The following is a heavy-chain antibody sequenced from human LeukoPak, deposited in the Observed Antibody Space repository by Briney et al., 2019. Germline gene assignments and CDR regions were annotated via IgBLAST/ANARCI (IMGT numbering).Heavy chain of an antibody. CDR2: IYYSGSS. CDR3: ARESSSGWSAVDY. J-gene: IGHJ4*02. V-gene: IGHV4-59*01. CDR1: GVSINGYY. Sequence: SETLSLTCTVSGVSINGYYWSWIRQPPGKGLEWIGYIYYSGSSNNNPSLKSRVTISVDTSKNQFSLKLNSVTAADTAVYYCARESSSGWSAVDYWGQGTLVTVSS. D-gene: IGHD6-19*01.